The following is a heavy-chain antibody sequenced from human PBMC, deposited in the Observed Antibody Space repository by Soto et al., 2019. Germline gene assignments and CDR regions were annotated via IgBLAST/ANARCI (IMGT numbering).Heavy chain of an antibody. CDR2: IIPILGIA. Sequence: QVQLVQSGAEVKKPGSSVKVSCKASGGTFSSYTISWVRQAPGQGLEWMGRIIPILGIANYAQKFQGRVTSTAEKSTSTAYMELSSLRSEETAVYYCASLGLGTYWGQGTLVTVSS. V-gene: IGHV1-69*02. D-gene: IGHD7-27*01. CDR3: ASLGLGTY. CDR1: GGTFSSYT. J-gene: IGHJ4*02.